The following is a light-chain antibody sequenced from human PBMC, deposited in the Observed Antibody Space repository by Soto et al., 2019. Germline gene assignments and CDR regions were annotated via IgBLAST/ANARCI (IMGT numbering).Light chain of an antibody. J-gene: IGKJ5*01. CDR1: QSDSNN. V-gene: IGKV3-15*01. Sequence: EIMMTQSPATLSVSPGESATLSCRASQSDSNNVAWYQHKPGQVPRLLIYYASTRATGIPARFSGSGSGTDFTLTISSLQSEDFALYYCQQYNDWPPITFGQGTRLEI. CDR3: QQYNDWPPIT. CDR2: YAS.